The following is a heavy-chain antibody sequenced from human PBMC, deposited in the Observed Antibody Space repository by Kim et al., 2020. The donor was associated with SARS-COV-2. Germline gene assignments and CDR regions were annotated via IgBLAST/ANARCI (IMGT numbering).Heavy chain of an antibody. Sequence: SVKGRLTISRDNSKNTLYLQMNSLRAEDTAVYYCAKDMDVVVPAAFWFDPWGQGTLVTVSS. CDR3: AKDMDVVVPAAFWFDP. V-gene: IGHV3-23*01. J-gene: IGHJ5*02. D-gene: IGHD2-2*01.